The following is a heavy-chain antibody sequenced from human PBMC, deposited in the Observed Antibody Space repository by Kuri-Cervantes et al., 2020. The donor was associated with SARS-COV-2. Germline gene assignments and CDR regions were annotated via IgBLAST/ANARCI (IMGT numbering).Heavy chain of an antibody. V-gene: IGHV1-46*01. CDR3: ARGLVVPAAMRPNYYMDV. J-gene: IGHJ6*03. D-gene: IGHD2-2*01. CDR1: GYTFTSYY. Sequence: ASVKVSCKASGYTFTSYYMHWVRQAPGQGLEWMGIINPSGGSTSYAQKFQGRVTMTRNTSISTAYMELNSLRSEDTAVYYCARGLVVPAAMRPNYYMDVWGKGTTVTVSS. CDR2: INPSGGST.